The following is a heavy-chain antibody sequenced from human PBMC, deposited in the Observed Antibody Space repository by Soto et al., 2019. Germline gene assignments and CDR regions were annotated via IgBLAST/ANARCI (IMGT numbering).Heavy chain of an antibody. V-gene: IGHV1-18*01. D-gene: IGHD3-3*01. CDR2: ISAYDGNT. CDR1: GYTFTSDG. Sequence: AWVTVSCKASGYTFTSDGISWVRQAPGQGLEWMGWISAYDGNTNYAQKLQGRVTMTTDTSTSTAHMEQRSIRTDDNAVYYCATECPFGVGADFCDGMDVWGQGTTVTVSS. J-gene: IGHJ6*02. CDR3: ATECPFGVGADFCDGMDV.